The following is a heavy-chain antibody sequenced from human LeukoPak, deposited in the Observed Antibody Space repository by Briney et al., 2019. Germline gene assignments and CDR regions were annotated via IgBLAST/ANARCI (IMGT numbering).Heavy chain of an antibody. CDR2: IYYSGST. J-gene: IGHJ3*02. V-gene: IGHV4-39*07. Sequence: SETLSLTCTVSGGSISSSSYYWGWIRQPPGKGLEWIGNIYYSGSTYYNPSPKSRVTISIDTSKNQFSLKLSSVTAADTAVYYCARSGCSGGSCYSQRGAFDIWGQGTMVTVSS. CDR1: GGSISSSSYY. CDR3: ARSGCSGGSCYSQRGAFDI. D-gene: IGHD2-15*01.